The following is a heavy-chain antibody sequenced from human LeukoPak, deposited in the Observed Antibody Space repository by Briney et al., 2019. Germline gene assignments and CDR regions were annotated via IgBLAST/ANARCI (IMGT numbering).Heavy chain of an antibody. Sequence: TGGSLRLSCAASGFTFSSYWMSWVRQAPGKGLEWVANIKQDGSERYYVDSVKGRFTTSRDNAKNSLYLQMNSLRVEDTAVYYCARHGPIHELGPYYYGMDVWGQGTTVTVSS. CDR2: IKQDGSER. J-gene: IGHJ6*02. CDR3: ARHGPIHELGPYYYGMDV. CDR1: GFTFSSYW. V-gene: IGHV3-7*01. D-gene: IGHD1-26*01.